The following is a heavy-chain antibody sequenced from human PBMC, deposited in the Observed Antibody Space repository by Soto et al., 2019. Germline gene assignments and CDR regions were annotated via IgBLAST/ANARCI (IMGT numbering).Heavy chain of an antibody. CDR1: GFIFSDYY. V-gene: IGHV3-11*01. CDR3: ARDFDAGSRTDFDY. CDR2: ISGNGRII. J-gene: IGHJ4*02. D-gene: IGHD5-12*01. Sequence: QVQLVESGGGLVKPGGSLRLSCATSGFIFSDYYMHWIRQAPGKGLEWISYISGNGRIIQYADSAKGRFTISRDNAXNSLYLQMNSLRAEDTALYFCARDFDAGSRTDFDYWGQGTLVTVSS.